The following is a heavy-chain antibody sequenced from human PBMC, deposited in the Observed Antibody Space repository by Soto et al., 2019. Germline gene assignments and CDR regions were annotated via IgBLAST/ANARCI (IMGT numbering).Heavy chain of an antibody. Sequence: ASVKVSFKASGYTFTSNYMHWVRQAPGQRPEWMGIINPSGGSTDYAQKFQGRVTMTRDASTSTVYMELGGLRSEDSAVYYCAKGVYYFDGSGYQHIDYWGQGTLVTGSS. CDR2: INPSGGST. CDR1: GYTFTSNY. J-gene: IGHJ4*02. CDR3: AKGVYYFDGSGYQHIDY. D-gene: IGHD3-22*01. V-gene: IGHV1-46*01.